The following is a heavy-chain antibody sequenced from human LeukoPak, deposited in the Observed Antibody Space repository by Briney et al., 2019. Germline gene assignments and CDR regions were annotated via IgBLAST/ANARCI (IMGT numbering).Heavy chain of an antibody. V-gene: IGHV1-2*02. Sequence: ASVKVSCKASGYTFIDYYMNWVRQAPGQGLEWMGWINPNSGGTNYAQKFQGRVTMTRDTSINTAYMELSRLTSDDTAAYYCARDDFWSGYYYWGQGTLVTVSS. CDR1: GYTFIDYY. D-gene: IGHD3-3*01. J-gene: IGHJ4*02. CDR2: INPNSGGT. CDR3: ARDDFWSGYYY.